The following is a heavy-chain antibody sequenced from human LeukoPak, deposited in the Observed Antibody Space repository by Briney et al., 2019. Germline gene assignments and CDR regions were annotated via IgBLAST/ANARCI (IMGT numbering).Heavy chain of an antibody. D-gene: IGHD6-13*01. CDR1: GFTLSSYA. V-gene: IGHV3-30*01. J-gene: IGHJ4*02. CDR3: ARVDLAAAGY. Sequence: GGSLRLSCAASGFTLSSYAMHWVRQAPGKGLEWVAVISYDGSNKYYADSVKGRFTISRDNSKNTLYLQMNSLRAEDTAVYYCARVDLAAAGYWGQGTLVTVSS. CDR2: ISYDGSNK.